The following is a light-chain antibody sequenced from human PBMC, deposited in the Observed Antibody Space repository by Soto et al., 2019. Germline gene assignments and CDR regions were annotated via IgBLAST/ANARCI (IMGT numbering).Light chain of an antibody. CDR3: QKYNSAPWT. V-gene: IGKV1-27*01. Sequence: DIQMTQSPSSLSASVGDRVTITCRASQVISNYLAWYQQKPGKVPKLLIYAASTLQSGVPSRFSGSGYGTDFTLTSSSLQPEDVATYYCQKYNSAPWTFGQGTKVEI. J-gene: IGKJ1*01. CDR1: QVISNY. CDR2: AAS.